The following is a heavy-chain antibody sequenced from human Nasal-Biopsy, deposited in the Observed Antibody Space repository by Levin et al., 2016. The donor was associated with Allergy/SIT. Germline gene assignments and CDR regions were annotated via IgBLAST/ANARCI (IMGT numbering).Heavy chain of an antibody. CDR3: AHAMKEYNSGWNHYYMDV. D-gene: IGHD1-1*01. V-gene: IGHV2-5*02. J-gene: IGHJ6*03. CDR2: IYWDDDD. Sequence: SGPTLVKPTETLTLTCTFSGFSLSESGVGVGWIRQPPGKALEWLALIYWDDDDYYSPSLKRRLTVTRDTSKNQVVLTMTNMDPVDTATYYCAHAMKEYNSGWNHYYMDVWGKGTTVTVSS. CDR1: GFSLSESGVG.